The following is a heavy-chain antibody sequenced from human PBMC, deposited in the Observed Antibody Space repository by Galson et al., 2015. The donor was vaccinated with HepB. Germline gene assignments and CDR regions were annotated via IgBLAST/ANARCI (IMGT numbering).Heavy chain of an antibody. CDR1: GFTFSNYA. V-gene: IGHV3-23*01. CDR2: ISGSGGST. Sequence: SLRLSGAPSGFTFSNYAMSWVRRAQGQGLEWVSIISGSGGSTFYADSVKGRFTISRDNSKNTLFLQMNSLRAEDTAVYFCAKTKDSSAWYPRFDYWGQGTLVTVSS. CDR3: AKTKDSSAWYPRFDY. D-gene: IGHD6-19*01. J-gene: IGHJ4*02.